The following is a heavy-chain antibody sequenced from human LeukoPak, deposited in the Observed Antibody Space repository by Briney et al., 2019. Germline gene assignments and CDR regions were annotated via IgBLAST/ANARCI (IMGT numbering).Heavy chain of an antibody. CDR1: GFTVSSNY. V-gene: IGHV3-66*01. Sequence: PGGSLRLSCAASGFTVSSNYMSWVRQAPGKGLEWVSVIYSGGSTYYADSVKGRFTISRDNSKNTLYLQMNSLRAEDTAVYYCARDPIAAAGSDYWGQGTLLTVSS. CDR3: ARDPIAAAGSDY. D-gene: IGHD6-13*01. CDR2: IYSGGST. J-gene: IGHJ4*02.